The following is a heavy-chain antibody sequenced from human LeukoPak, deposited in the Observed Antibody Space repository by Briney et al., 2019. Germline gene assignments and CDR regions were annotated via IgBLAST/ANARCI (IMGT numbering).Heavy chain of an antibody. D-gene: IGHD6-19*01. CDR3: AKDVSIAVAGILYYYYGMDV. CDR2: ISGSGGST. V-gene: IGHV3-23*01. J-gene: IGHJ6*02. Sequence: PGGSLRLSCAASGFTFSSYAMSWVRQAPGKGLEWVSAISGSGGSTYYADSVKGRFTISRDNSKNTLYLQMNSLRAEDTAVYYCAKDVSIAVAGILYYYYGMDVWGQGTTVTVSS. CDR1: GFTFSSYA.